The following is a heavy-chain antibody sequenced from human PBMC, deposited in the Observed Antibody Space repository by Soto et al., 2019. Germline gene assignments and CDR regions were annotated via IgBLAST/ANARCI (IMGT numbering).Heavy chain of an antibody. V-gene: IGHV1-69*13. J-gene: IGHJ6*02. CDR1: GGTFSSYA. Sequence: SVKVSCKASGGTFSSYAISWVRQAPGQGLEWMGGIIPIFGTANCVENFQGRDTITADESTSTAFTELSSLRSEDTAVYYCARVRDPPPIEWSGRIIRPGAYGYYGMDVWGQGTTVTVSS. CDR3: ARVRDPPPIEWSGRIIRPGAYGYYGMDV. D-gene: IGHD3-3*01. CDR2: IIPIFGTA.